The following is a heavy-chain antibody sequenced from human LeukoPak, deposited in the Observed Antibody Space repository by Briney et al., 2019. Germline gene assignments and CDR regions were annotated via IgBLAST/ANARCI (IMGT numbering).Heavy chain of an antibody. CDR1: GFTFSNYA. CDR3: VKGGHYSSGWCILFDY. J-gene: IGHJ4*02. CDR2: ISSSGGTT. V-gene: IGHV3-23*01. D-gene: IGHD6-19*01. Sequence: GGSLRLSCAASGFTFSNYAMSWVRQAPGKGLEWVSGISSSGGTTYYAEAVKGRFTISRDNSKNALYLQMNSLGAEDAAVYYCVKGGHYSSGWCILFDYWGQGSLVTVSS.